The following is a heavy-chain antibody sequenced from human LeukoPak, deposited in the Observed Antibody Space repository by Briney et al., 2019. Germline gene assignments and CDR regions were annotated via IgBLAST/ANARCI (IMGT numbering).Heavy chain of an antibody. D-gene: IGHD4-17*01. Sequence: QPGGSLRLSCAASGFTFSSYGMHWVRQAPGKGLEWVAVISYDGSNKYYADSVKGRFTISRDNSKNTLYLQMNSLRAEDTAVYYCAKSRVTTVTTNYYYGMDVWGKGTTVTVSS. CDR3: AKSRVTTVTTNYYYGMDV. CDR2: ISYDGSNK. CDR1: GFTFSSYG. V-gene: IGHV3-30*18. J-gene: IGHJ6*04.